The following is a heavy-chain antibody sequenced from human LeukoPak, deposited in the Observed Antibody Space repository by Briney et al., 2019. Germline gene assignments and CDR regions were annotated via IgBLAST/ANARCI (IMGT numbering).Heavy chain of an antibody. CDR3: ARGIESGYYFNWFDP. J-gene: IGHJ5*02. Sequence: SETLSLTCAVYGGSFGGYYWSWIRQPPGKGLEWIGEINHSGSTNYNPSLNSRVTISVDTSKNQCSLKLSSVTAADTAVYYCARGIESGYYFNWFDPWGQGTLVTVSS. D-gene: IGHD3-22*01. CDR2: INHSGST. CDR1: GGSFGGYY. V-gene: IGHV4-34*01.